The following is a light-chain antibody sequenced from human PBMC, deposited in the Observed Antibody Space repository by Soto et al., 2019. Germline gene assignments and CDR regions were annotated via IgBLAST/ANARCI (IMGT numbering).Light chain of an antibody. CDR2: KAS. J-gene: IGKJ1*01. CDR1: QTIGSW. V-gene: IGKV1-5*03. Sequence: IQMTQSPSTLSASVGDRVTITCRASQTIGSWLAWYQAKPGKAPNLLIYKASTLGSGVPSRFSGSGSGTEFPLTIHSLQPDDFETYYCQQYDTYWTFGQGTKVEIK. CDR3: QQYDTYWT.